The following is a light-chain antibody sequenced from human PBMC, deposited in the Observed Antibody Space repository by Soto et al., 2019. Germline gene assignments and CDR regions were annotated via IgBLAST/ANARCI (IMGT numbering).Light chain of an antibody. J-gene: IGKJ5*01. Sequence: DIQMTQSPYSVSASAGYRVTITCRSSQGISSLLAWYQQKPGKAPKLLIYAASNLQSGVPSRFSGSGSGTDFTLTIRNLQPEDFATYYCQQANSFPPITCGKGQRRAIK. CDR3: QQANSFPPIT. CDR1: QGISSL. V-gene: IGKV1D-12*01. CDR2: AAS.